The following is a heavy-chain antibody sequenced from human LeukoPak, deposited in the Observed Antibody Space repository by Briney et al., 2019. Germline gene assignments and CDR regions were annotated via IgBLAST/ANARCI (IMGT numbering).Heavy chain of an antibody. CDR2: TYYRSKWYY. J-gene: IGHJ4*02. Sequence: SQTLSLTCAISGDSVSTNNVGWTWIRQSPSRGLEWLGRTYYRSKWYYDYAPSVKSRITINPDTSKNQFSLQLNSVTPEDTAVYYCSRAVAGVLDYWGQGTLVTVSS. CDR1: GDSVSTNNVG. CDR3: SRAVAGVLDY. V-gene: IGHV6-1*01. D-gene: IGHD3-10*01.